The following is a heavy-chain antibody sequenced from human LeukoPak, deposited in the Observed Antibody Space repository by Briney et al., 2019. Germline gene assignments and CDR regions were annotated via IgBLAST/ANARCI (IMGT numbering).Heavy chain of an antibody. CDR2: IYYSGST. J-gene: IGHJ5*02. D-gene: IGHD1-1*01. Sequence: SETLSLTCTVSGGSISSYYWSWIRQPPGKGLEWIGYIYYSGSTNYNPSLKSRVTISVDTSKKQFSLKLSSVTAADTAVYYCARHAVEAASRWFDPWGQGTLVTVSS. CDR3: ARHAVEAASRWFDP. V-gene: IGHV4-59*08. CDR1: GGSISSYY.